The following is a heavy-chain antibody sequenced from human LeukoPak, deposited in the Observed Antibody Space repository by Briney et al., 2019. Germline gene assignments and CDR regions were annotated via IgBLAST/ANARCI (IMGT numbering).Heavy chain of an antibody. V-gene: IGHV3-21*01. CDR2: ISSSSSYI. CDR3: ATARGVIGAFDY. D-gene: IGHD3-10*01. J-gene: IGHJ4*02. CDR1: GFTFSSYS. Sequence: PGGSLRLSCAASGFTFSSYSMNWVRQAPGKGLEWVSSISSSSSYIYYADSVKGRFTIPRYNAKNSLYLKMNRLRAEDTAVYYCATARGVIGAFDYWGQGTLVTVSS.